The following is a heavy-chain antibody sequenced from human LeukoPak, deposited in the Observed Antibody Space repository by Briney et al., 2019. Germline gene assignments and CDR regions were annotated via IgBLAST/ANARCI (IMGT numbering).Heavy chain of an antibody. CDR2: VYHSGST. V-gene: IGHV4-38-2*02. CDR3: ARVGVGSGYFGY. D-gene: IGHD3-3*01. J-gene: IGHJ4*02. CDR1: GYSISSDDY. Sequence: SETLSLTCTVSGYSISSDDYWGWIRHSPGMGLEWIGSVYHSGSTYYNPSLKGRVTISVDTSKNQFSLNLSSVTAADTAIYYCARVGVGSGYFGYWGQGALVSVSS.